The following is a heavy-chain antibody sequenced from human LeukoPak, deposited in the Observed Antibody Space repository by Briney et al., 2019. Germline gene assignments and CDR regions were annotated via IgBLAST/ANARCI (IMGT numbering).Heavy chain of an antibody. D-gene: IGHD3-22*01. Sequence: PGGSLRLSCAASRFIFSSYSMNWVRQAPGKGLEWVSYISSSSGTIYYADSVKGRFTISRDNAKNSLFLQMNSLRAEDTAVYYCARNVYDSSGFSGYYYGMDVWGQGTTVTVSS. V-gene: IGHV3-48*01. CDR3: ARNVYDSSGFSGYYYGMDV. CDR1: RFIFSSYS. J-gene: IGHJ6*02. CDR2: ISSSSGTI.